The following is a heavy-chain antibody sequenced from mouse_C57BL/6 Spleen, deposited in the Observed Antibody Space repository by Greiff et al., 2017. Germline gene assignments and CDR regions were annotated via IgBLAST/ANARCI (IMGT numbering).Heavy chain of an antibody. D-gene: IGHD2-2*01. CDR1: GYTFTDYN. J-gene: IGHJ4*01. Sequence: EVQLQQSGPELVKPGASVKMSCKASGYTFTDYNMHWVKQSHGKSLEWIGYINPNNGGTSYNQKFKGKATLTVNKSSSTAYMELRSLTSEDSAVYYCAREREYYGYALYAMDYWGQGTSVTVSS. CDR3: AREREYYGYALYAMDY. CDR2: INPNNGGT. V-gene: IGHV1-22*01.